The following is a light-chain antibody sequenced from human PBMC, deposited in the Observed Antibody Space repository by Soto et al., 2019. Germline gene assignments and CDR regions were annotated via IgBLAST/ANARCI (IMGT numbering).Light chain of an antibody. Sequence: QSALTQPDYVSGSPGQSITISCTGTSSDIGTYNLVSWYQQHPGKAPKLIIYEATKRPSGVSNRFSGSMSGNTASLTISGLQTEDEADYYSCSYAGGSTLVFGGGTKLTVL. CDR3: CSYAGGSTLV. J-gene: IGLJ3*02. CDR2: EAT. V-gene: IGLV2-23*01. CDR1: SSDIGTYNL.